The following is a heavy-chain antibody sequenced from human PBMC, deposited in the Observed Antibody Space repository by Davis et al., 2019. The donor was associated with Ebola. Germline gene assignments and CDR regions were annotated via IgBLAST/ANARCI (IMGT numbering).Heavy chain of an antibody. CDR2: IYYSGST. CDR3: AKGRARLSWFVGSFDY. V-gene: IGHV4-59*01. CDR1: GGSISSYY. D-gene: IGHD3-10*01. Sequence: SETLSLTCTVSGGSISSYYWSWIRQPPGKGLEWIGYIYYSGSTNYNPSLKSRVTISVDTSKNQFSLKLSSVTAADTAVYYCAKGRARLSWFVGSFDYWGQGTLVTVSS. J-gene: IGHJ4*02.